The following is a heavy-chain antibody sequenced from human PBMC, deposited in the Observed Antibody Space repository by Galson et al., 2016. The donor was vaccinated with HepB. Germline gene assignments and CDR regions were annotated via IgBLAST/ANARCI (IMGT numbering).Heavy chain of an antibody. D-gene: IGHD2-15*01. V-gene: IGHV3-11*01. CDR2: ITTSGSTK. J-gene: IGHJ4*02. CDR1: GFIFRDYY. Sequence: SLRLSCAASGFIFRDYYMNWIRQAPGKGLEWVSYITTSGSTKYYADSVKGRFTISRDNAKNSLYLQMNSLRAEDTAVYYCAAEDIVHGSGLHYWGQGILVTVSS. CDR3: AAEDIVHGSGLHY.